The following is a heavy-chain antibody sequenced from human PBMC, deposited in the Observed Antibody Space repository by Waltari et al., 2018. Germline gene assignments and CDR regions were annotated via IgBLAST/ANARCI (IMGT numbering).Heavy chain of an antibody. V-gene: IGHV4-34*01. D-gene: IGHD5-18*01. CDR2: INHSGAA. CDR3: ARGPDRAKAGID. CDR1: GASSSVNY. Sequence: QVQLQQWGAGLLKPSETLSLTCAVYGASSSVNYWNWTRQPPGKGLEWLGEINHSGAATYNPSLKSRVTISIDTSKNQFSLKLNSVTAADTAVYYCARGPDRAKAGIDWGQGTLVTVSS. J-gene: IGHJ4*02.